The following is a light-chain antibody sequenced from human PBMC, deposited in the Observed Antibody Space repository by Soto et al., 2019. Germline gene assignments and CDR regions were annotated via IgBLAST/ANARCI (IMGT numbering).Light chain of an antibody. CDR2: EVS. Sequence: QSALTQPASVSGSPGQSITISCTGTSSDIGGYSYVSWYQQHPGKAPKLVIYEVSNRPSGVSNRFAGSKSGNTASLTISGLQAEDEADYYCSSYTISSPLGVFGGGTKLTVL. CDR3: SSYTISSPLGV. J-gene: IGLJ2*01. V-gene: IGLV2-14*01. CDR1: SSDIGGYSY.